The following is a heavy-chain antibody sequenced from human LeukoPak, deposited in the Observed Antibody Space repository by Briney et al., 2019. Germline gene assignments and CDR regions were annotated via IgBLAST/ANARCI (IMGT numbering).Heavy chain of an antibody. Sequence: GASVKVSCKASGYTFTSYGISWVRQAPGQGLEWMGWISAYNGNTNYAQKLQGRVTMTTDTSTSTAYMELRSLRSDDTAVYYCARVSTGWYYYDSSGRGFDYWGQGTLVTVSS. CDR1: GYTFTSYG. CDR2: ISAYNGNT. J-gene: IGHJ4*02. D-gene: IGHD3-22*01. CDR3: ARVSTGWYYYDSSGRGFDY. V-gene: IGHV1-18*01.